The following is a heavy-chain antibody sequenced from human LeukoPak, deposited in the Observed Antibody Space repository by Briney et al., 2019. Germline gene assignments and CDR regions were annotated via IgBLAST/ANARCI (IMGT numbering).Heavy chain of an antibody. V-gene: IGHV3-74*01. Sequence: GESLRLSCAASGFTFSSYWMSWVRQAPGKGLVWVSRINTDGSTPNYADSVKGRLTISRDNAKNTPYLEMNSLRAEDTAVYYCARGETYYYHAMDVWGQGTTVTVSS. CDR2: INTDGSTP. CDR3: ARGETYYYHAMDV. J-gene: IGHJ6*02. CDR1: GFTFSSYW.